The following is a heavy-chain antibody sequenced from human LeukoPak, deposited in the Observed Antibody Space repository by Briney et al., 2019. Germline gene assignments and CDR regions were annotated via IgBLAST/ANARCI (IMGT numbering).Heavy chain of an antibody. J-gene: IGHJ6*02. Sequence: PGASVKVSCKASGYTFTSYDISWVRQATGQGLEWMGWMNPNSGNTGYAQKFQGRVTMTRNTSISTAYMELSSLRSEATAVYYRARVRHYDSSGYYSNYYYYGMDVWGQGTTVTVSS. V-gene: IGHV1-8*01. CDR1: GYTFTSYD. CDR3: ARVRHYDSSGYYSNYYYYGMDV. CDR2: MNPNSGNT. D-gene: IGHD3-22*01.